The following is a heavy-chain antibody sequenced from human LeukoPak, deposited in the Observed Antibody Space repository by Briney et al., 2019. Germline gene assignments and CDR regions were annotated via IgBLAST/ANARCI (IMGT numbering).Heavy chain of an antibody. D-gene: IGHD4-11*01. V-gene: IGHV1-18*04. J-gene: IGHJ5*02. CDR1: GFRFTSFG. Sequence: VASVNVSCKASGFRFTSFGVSWVRQAPGRGLEWMGWISTYIGVTHYAEKFEDRVTMTIDTSTTTAYMELRSLRYDDTAVYYCARDSDYSGNGNGDWFDPWGQGTVVTVSS. CDR2: ISTYIGVT. CDR3: ARDSDYSGNGNGDWFDP.